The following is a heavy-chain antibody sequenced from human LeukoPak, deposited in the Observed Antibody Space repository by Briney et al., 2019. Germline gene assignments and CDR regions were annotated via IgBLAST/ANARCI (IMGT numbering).Heavy chain of an antibody. CDR2: INPNSGGT. J-gene: IGHJ6*03. CDR1: GYTFTGYY. CDR3: ARAGWNYYDSSGYYRAGSYMDV. V-gene: IGHV1-2*02. D-gene: IGHD3-22*01. Sequence: ASVKVSCKASGYTFTGYYMHWVRQAPGQGLEWMGWINPNSGGTNYAQKFQGRVTMTRDTSISTAYMELSRPRSDDTAVYYCARAGWNYYDSSGYYRAGSYMDVWGKGTTVTVSS.